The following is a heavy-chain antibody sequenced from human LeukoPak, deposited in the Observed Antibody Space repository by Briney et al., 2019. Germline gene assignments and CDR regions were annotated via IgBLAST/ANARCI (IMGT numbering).Heavy chain of an antibody. V-gene: IGHV3-30*18. CDR3: AKAVRYDSSGYFDY. CDR1: GFTFSSYG. D-gene: IGHD3-22*01. Sequence: GGSLRLSCAASGFTFSSYGMHWVRQAAAEGLEWVAVISYDGSNKYYADSVKGRFTISGDNSKNTLYLQMNSLRAEDTAVYYCAKAVRYDSSGYFDYWGQGTLVTVSS. J-gene: IGHJ4*02. CDR2: ISYDGSNK.